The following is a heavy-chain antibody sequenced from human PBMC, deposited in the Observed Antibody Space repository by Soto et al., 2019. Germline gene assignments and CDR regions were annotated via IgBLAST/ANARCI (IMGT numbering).Heavy chain of an antibody. D-gene: IGHD6-13*01. J-gene: IGHJ4*02. V-gene: IGHV3-30*18. Sequence: PGGSLRLSCAASGFTFSSYGMHWVRQAPGKGLEWVAVISYDGSNKYYADSVKGRFTISRGNSKNTLYLQMNSLRAEDTAVYYCAKDPGARIADDYWGQGTLVTVSS. CDR1: GFTFSSYG. CDR2: ISYDGSNK. CDR3: AKDPGARIADDY.